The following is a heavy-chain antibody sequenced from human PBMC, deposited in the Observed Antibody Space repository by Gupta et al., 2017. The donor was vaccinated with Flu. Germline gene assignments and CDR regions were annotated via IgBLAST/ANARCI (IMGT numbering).Heavy chain of an antibody. V-gene: IGHV3-33*01. CDR1: GFTFSSYG. CDR3: ARDQRTTFGMDV. D-gene: IGHD1-7*01. J-gene: IGHJ6*02. Sequence: QVPLVESGGGVVQPGRSLRLPCAASGFTFSSYGMHWVRQAPGKGLEWVAVIWYDGSNKYYADSVKGRFTISRDNSKNTLYLQMNSLRAEDTAVYYCARDQRTTFGMDVWGQGTTVTVSS. CDR2: IWYDGSNK.